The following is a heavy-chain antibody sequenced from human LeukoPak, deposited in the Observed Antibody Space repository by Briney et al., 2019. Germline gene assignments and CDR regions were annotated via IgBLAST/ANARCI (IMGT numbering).Heavy chain of an antibody. CDR3: AGYYYDSSGYYYEYFQH. J-gene: IGHJ1*01. D-gene: IGHD3-22*01. V-gene: IGHV4-34*01. CDR2: INHSGST. Sequence: SETLSLTCAVYGGSFSGYYWSWIRQPPGKGLEWIWEINHSGSTIYNPSLKSRVTISVDTSKNQFSLKLSSVTAADTAVYYCAGYYYDSSGYYYEYFQHWGQGTLVTVSS. CDR1: GGSFSGYY.